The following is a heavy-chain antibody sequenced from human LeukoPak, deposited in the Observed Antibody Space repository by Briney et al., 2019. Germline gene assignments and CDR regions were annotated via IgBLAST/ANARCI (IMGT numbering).Heavy chain of an antibody. CDR2: VSGSGAYA. CDR1: GFTFSNYA. Sequence: SGGSLRLSCAATGFTFSNYAMNWVRQAPGKGLEWVSAVSGSGAYAYYVDSVRGRFTISRDNSKNTLYLQLNSLTAEDTAVYYCAKARDIVVVPAAMCALDVWGQGTTVTVSS. V-gene: IGHV3-23*01. CDR3: AKARDIVVVPAAMCALDV. J-gene: IGHJ6*02. D-gene: IGHD2-2*01.